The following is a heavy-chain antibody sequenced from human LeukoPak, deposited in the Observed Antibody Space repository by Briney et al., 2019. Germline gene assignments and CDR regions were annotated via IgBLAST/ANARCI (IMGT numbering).Heavy chain of an antibody. J-gene: IGHJ4*02. CDR1: GGSIRSYH. Sequence: SETLSLTCTVSGGSIRSYHWSWIRQPPGKGLEWIGTIYHSGSTYYNPSLKSRVTISVDTSKNQFSLKLSSVTAADTAVYYCARVGVVTAFDYWGQGTLVTVSS. V-gene: IGHV4-38-2*02. CDR2: IYHSGST. D-gene: IGHD2-21*02. CDR3: ARVGVVTAFDY.